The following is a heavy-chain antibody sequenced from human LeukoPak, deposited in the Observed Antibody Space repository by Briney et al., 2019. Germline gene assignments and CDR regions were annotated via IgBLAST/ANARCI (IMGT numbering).Heavy chain of an antibody. Sequence: GESLKISCKGSGYRFTSYWIGWVRQMPGKGLEWMGIIYPADSNPRYRPSFQGQVTISADKSISTAYLQWTSLKASDTAMYYCVKGGQTGFDFDYWGQGTLATVSS. CDR3: VKGGQTGFDFDY. D-gene: IGHD5-12*01. CDR1: GYRFTSYW. J-gene: IGHJ4*02. V-gene: IGHV5-51*01. CDR2: IYPADSNP.